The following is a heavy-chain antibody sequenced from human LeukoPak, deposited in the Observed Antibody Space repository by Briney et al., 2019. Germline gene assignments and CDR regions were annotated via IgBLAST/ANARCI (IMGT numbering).Heavy chain of an antibody. Sequence: GGSLRLSCAASGFTFSSYSMNWVRQAPGKGLEWASYISSSSSTIYYADSVKGRFTISRDNAKNSLYLQMNSLRDEDTAVYYCARDSLGIVVVPAATYYYYYGMHVWGQGTTVTVSS. J-gene: IGHJ6*02. CDR2: ISSSSSTI. D-gene: IGHD2-2*01. CDR3: ARDSLGIVVVPAATYYYYYGMHV. CDR1: GFTFSSYS. V-gene: IGHV3-48*02.